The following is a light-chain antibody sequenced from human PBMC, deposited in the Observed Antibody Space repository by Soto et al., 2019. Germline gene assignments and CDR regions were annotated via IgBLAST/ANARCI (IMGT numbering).Light chain of an antibody. Sequence: QSVLTQPPSVSGAPGQRVAISCTGSSSNIGAGYDVHWYQQLPGATPKLLIYGDNNRPSGVPDRFSGSKSDTSASLAITGLQAEDEADYYCQSYDISLSGSLVFGGGTKVTVL. CDR3: QSYDISLSGSLV. CDR1: SSNIGAGYD. CDR2: GDN. J-gene: IGLJ2*01. V-gene: IGLV1-40*01.